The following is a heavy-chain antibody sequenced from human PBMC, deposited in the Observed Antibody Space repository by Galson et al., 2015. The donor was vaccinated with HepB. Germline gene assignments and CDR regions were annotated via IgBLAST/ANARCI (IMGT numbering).Heavy chain of an antibody. D-gene: IGHD3-22*01. V-gene: IGHV3-23*01. CDR3: ARDRHTVVVNPLGFDY. Sequence: SLRLSCAASGFAFNSYAMTWVRQAPGRGLEWVSSVSGSSGGIYYADSVKGRFTISRDNSKNTLYLEMNNLRAEDTAVYYCARDRHTVVVNPLGFDYWGQGTLVTVSS. CDR2: VSGSSGGI. CDR1: GFAFNSYA. J-gene: IGHJ4*02.